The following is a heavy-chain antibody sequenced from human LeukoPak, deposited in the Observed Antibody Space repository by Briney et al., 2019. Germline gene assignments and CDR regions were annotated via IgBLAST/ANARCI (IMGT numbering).Heavy chain of an antibody. CDR1: GGSISSGDYY. D-gene: IGHD3-22*01. CDR3: ARDRRYYDSSGYYGWVDY. J-gene: IGHJ4*02. CDR2: IYYSGST. Sequence: SETLSLTCTVSGGSISSGDYYWSWIRQPPGKGLEWIGYIYYSGSTYYNPSLKGRVTISVDTSKNQFSLKLSSVTAADTAVYYCARDRRYYDSSGYYGWVDYWGQGTLVTVSS. V-gene: IGHV4-30-4*01.